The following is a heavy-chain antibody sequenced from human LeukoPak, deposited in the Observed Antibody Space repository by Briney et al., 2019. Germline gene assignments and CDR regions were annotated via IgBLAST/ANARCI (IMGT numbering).Heavy chain of an antibody. CDR1: GYTFTNYA. Sequence: GASVKVSCKASGYTFTNYAIHWVRQAPGQRLEWMGWINSGNGNTKYSQELQGRVAINRDTSATTAYMELRSLRSDDTALYYCARESDYGRFDYWGQGTLVTVSS. D-gene: IGHD4-17*01. CDR2: INSGNGNT. V-gene: IGHV1-3*01. CDR3: ARESDYGRFDY. J-gene: IGHJ4*02.